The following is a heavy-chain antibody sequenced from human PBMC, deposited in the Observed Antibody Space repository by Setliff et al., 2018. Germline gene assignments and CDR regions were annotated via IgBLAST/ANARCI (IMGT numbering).Heavy chain of an antibody. D-gene: IGHD3-22*01. V-gene: IGHV1-3*01. CDR1: GYTFTDYA. CDR2: INPGNGNT. Sequence: ASVKVSCKASGYTFTDYAMHWVRQAPGQRLEWMGWINPGNGNTKYSQKFQGRVTITRDTSAGTAYMELSSLRSEDTAVYYCARDKGYDSSGYYFYYYYYMDVWGKGTTVTVSS. J-gene: IGHJ6*03. CDR3: ARDKGYDSSGYYFYYYYYMDV.